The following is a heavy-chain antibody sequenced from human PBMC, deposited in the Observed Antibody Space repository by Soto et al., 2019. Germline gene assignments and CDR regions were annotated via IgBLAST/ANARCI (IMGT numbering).Heavy chain of an antibody. D-gene: IGHD7-27*01. CDR1: GFTFSSYA. J-gene: IGHJ4*02. CDR2: ISYDGSNK. CDR3: ARRQTGIDY. Sequence: GGSLRLSCAASGFTFSSYAMHWVRQAPGKGLEWVAVISYDGSNKYYADSVKGRFTISRDNSKNTLYLQMNSLRAEDTAVYYCARRQTGIDYWGQGTLVTVSS. V-gene: IGHV3-30-3*01.